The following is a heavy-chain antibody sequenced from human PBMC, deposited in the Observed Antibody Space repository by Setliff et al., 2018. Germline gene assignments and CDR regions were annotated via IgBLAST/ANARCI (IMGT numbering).Heavy chain of an antibody. J-gene: IGHJ6*03. V-gene: IGHV3-48*01. Sequence: QSGGSLRLSCAASGFTFRSYTMNWVRQAPGKGLEWVSYISSSSSTIYYADSVKGRFTISRDNAKNSLYLQMNSLRAEDTAVYYCARARGSSWLFYYMDVWGRGTTVTVSS. CDR2: ISSSSSTI. D-gene: IGHD6-13*01. CDR1: GFTFRSYT. CDR3: ARARGSSWLFYYMDV.